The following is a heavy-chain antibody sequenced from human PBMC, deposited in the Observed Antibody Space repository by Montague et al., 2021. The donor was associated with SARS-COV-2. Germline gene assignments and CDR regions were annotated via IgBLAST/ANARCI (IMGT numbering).Heavy chain of an antibody. J-gene: IGHJ6*03. V-gene: IGHV4-34*01. Sequence: SETLSLTCAVHGGSFSTYSWNWIRQPPGKGLEWIGEIHHGGSTNYNPSLKSRATISADTSKNQFSLKLTSVAAADTAVYYCARLGDGVVPSPILGVGPYYSYYRDFWGKGTTVTVSS. D-gene: IGHD3-10*01. CDR3: ARLGDGVVPSPILGVGPYYSYYRDF. CDR1: GGSFSTYS. CDR2: IHHGGST.